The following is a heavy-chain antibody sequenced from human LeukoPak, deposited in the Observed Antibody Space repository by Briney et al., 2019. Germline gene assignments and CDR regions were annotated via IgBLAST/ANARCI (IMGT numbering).Heavy chain of an antibody. CDR1: GYSFTSYW. CDR2: IYPGDSDT. D-gene: IGHD3-3*01. J-gene: IGHJ4*02. Sequence: GESLKISCKASGYSFTSYWIGWVRQMPGKGLEWMGIIYPGDSDTRYSPSFQGQVTISADKSISTAYLQWSSLKASDTAMYYCARPVTTITIFGVVTEYFDYWGQGTLVTVSS. CDR3: ARPVTTITIFGVVTEYFDY. V-gene: IGHV5-51*01.